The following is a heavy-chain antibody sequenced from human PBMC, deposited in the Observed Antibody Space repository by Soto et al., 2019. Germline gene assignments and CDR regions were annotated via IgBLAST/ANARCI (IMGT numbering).Heavy chain of an antibody. CDR2: IYYSGST. D-gene: IGHD3-3*01. CDR1: GGSISSSSYY. CDR3: ARPGGSPDFWSGYMRHYYYYGMDV. V-gene: IGHV4-39*01. J-gene: IGHJ6*02. Sequence: SETLSLTCTVSGGSISSSSYYWGWIRQPPGKGLEWIGSIYYSGSTYYNPSLKSRVTISVDTSKNQFSLKLSSVTAADTAVYYCARPGGSPDFWSGYMRHYYYYGMDVWGQGTTVTVSS.